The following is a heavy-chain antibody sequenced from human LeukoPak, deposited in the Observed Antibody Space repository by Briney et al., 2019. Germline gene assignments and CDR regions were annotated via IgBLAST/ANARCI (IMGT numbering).Heavy chain of an antibody. CDR2: IIWNGGST. CDR1: GFTFDDYG. V-gene: IGHV3-20*04. D-gene: IGHD3-22*01. J-gene: IGHJ4*02. CDR3: ARGEDSPFDY. Sequence: GGSLRLSCAASGFTFDDYGMSWVRQAPGKGLEWVSGIIWNGGSTGHADSVKGRFTISRDNARNSLYLQMNRLRAEDTALYYCARGEDSPFDYWGQGTLVTVSS.